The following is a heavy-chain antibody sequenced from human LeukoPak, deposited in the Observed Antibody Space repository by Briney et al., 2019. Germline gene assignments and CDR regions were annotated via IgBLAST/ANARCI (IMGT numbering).Heavy chain of an antibody. CDR2: IYYSGST. Sequence: SETLSLTCTVSGGSISSGGYYWSWIRQHPGKGLEWIGYIYYSGSTYYNPSLKSRVTISVDTSKNQFSLKLSSVTAADTAVYYCAREGRGDQIFTFDYWGQGTLVTVSS. V-gene: IGHV4-31*03. J-gene: IGHJ4*02. CDR3: AREGRGDQIFTFDY. CDR1: GGSISSGGYY. D-gene: IGHD2-21*02.